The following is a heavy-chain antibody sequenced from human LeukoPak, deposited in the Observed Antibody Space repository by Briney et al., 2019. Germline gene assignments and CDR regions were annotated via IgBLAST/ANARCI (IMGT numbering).Heavy chain of an antibody. CDR2: INTDGSST. CDR1: GFTFSSYW. D-gene: IGHD3/OR15-3a*01. CDR3: AVATDFSVYYYYMDV. J-gene: IGHJ6*03. V-gene: IGHV3-74*01. Sequence: KSGGSLRLSCAASGFTFSSYWMRWVRQAPGEGLVWVSRINTDGSSTSYADSVKGRFTISRDNAKNTLYLQMNSLRAEDTAVYYCAVATDFSVYYYYMDVWGKGTTVTVSS.